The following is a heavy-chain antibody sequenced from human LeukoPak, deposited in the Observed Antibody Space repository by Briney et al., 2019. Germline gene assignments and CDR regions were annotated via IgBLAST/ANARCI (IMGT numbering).Heavy chain of an antibody. CDR2: NSNDARFI. Sequence: GGSLRLSCAASGFTFSSYSMDWVRQAPGKGLEWVSSNSNDARFIYYADSLKGGFTVSRDNAKNSLYLQMNSLAVEDTAVYYCTTPAAGPGAEYSQYWGQGTLVTVSS. D-gene: IGHD6-13*01. CDR3: TTPAAGPGAEYSQY. CDR1: GFTFSSYS. J-gene: IGHJ1*01. V-gene: IGHV3-21*01.